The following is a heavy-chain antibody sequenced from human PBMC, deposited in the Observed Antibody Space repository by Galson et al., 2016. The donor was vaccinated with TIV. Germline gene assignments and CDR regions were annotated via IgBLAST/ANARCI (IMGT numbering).Heavy chain of an antibody. V-gene: IGHV4-59*11. CDR3: ARGGSGWPRVPVYYFSYMEV. CDR2: IHPSGAT. J-gene: IGHJ6*03. CDR1: GDSMTGHY. D-gene: IGHD6-19*01. Sequence: ETLSLTCTVSGDSMTGHYWSWIRQTPGKGLEWIGYIHPSGATNYNPSLKSRVSISIDTSKTQFSLNLRSVNAADTAIYYCARGGSGWPRVPVYYFSYMEVWGKGTTVSVSS.